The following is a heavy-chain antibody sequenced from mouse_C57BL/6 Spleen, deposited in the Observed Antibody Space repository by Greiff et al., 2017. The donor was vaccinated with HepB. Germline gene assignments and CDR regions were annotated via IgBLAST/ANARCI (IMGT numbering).Heavy chain of an antibody. V-gene: IGHV1-76*01. D-gene: IGHD2-4*01. J-gene: IGHJ4*01. CDR2: IYPGSGNT. CDR3: ARSAYDYLYYAMDY. CDR1: GYTFTDYY. Sequence: VQLQQSGAELVRPGASVKLSCKASGYTFTDYYINWVKQRPGQGLEWIARIYPGSGNTYYHEKFKGKATLTAEKSSSTAYMPVSSLTSEDSAVYFCARSAYDYLYYAMDYWGQGTSVTVSS.